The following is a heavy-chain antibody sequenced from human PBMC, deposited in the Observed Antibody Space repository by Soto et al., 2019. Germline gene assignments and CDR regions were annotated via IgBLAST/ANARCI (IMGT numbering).Heavy chain of an antibody. CDR2: VSAYNGNT. CDR1: GYSFTSYG. D-gene: IGHD5-18*01. J-gene: IGHJ4*02. V-gene: IGHV1-18*01. CDR3: ARDLVHSYGPQLDY. Sequence: ASLKVACKASGYSFTSYGISWVRQAPGQGREWMGWVSAYNGNTNYAQKLQGRVTMTTDTSTSTAYIELRSLRSDDTAVYSCARDLVHSYGPQLDYRGQGTLVTVSS.